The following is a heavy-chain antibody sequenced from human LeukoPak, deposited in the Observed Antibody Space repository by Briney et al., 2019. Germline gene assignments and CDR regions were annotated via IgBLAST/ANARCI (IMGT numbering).Heavy chain of an antibody. D-gene: IGHD3-10*01. CDR2: MSYDGTNR. J-gene: IGHJ4*02. CDR1: GFNFNNYA. Sequence: PGGSLRLSCTVSGFNFNNYAMHWVRQAPGKGLEWVTIMSYDGTNRYCADSVKGRFTVSRDNSKNTLYLQMNSLTTDDTAVYYCARVARTGIGELLRPLDKWGQGTLVTVSS. V-gene: IGHV3-30*04. CDR3: ARVARTGIGELLRPLDK.